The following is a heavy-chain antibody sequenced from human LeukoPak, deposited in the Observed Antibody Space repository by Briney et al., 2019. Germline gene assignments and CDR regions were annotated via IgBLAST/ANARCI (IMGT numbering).Heavy chain of an antibody. CDR2: MNPNSGNT. CDR3: AIIPNGGYAFDI. CDR1: GYTFTSYG. D-gene: IGHD2-8*01. J-gene: IGHJ3*02. Sequence: ASVKVSCKASGYTFTSYGISWVRQATGQGLEWMGWMNPNSGNTGYAQKFQGRVTMTRNTSISTAYMELSRLRSDDTAVYYCAIIPNGGYAFDIWGQGTMVTVSS. V-gene: IGHV1-8*02.